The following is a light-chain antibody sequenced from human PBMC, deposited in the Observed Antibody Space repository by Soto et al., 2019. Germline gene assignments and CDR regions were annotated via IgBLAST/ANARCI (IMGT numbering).Light chain of an antibody. Sequence: DIQMTQSPSSLSASVGDRVTITCQASQDISNSLAWYQQKSGKAPKLLIYAASSLQSGVPSRFSGSESRTDFTLTISSLQPEDFATYYCQQSYSAPLTFGGGTKVDIK. V-gene: IGKV1-39*01. CDR2: AAS. CDR1: QDISNS. J-gene: IGKJ4*01. CDR3: QQSYSAPLT.